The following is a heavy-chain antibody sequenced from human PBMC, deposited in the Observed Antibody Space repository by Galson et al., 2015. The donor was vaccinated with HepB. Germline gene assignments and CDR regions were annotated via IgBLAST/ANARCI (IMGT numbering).Heavy chain of an antibody. J-gene: IGHJ5*02. D-gene: IGHD1-7*01. CDR1: RPSFGDFA. CDR2: IRSNNYGGTI. V-gene: IGHV3-49*03. CDR3: TSGNFDAPFDH. Sequence: SLRLSCAISRPSFGDFAIGWFRRAPGKGLEWVGFIRSNNYGGTIRYAASLRGRFRISRDDSKNIAYLQMNSLRTDDTAVYFCTSGNFDAPFDHWGKGSRVTVSS.